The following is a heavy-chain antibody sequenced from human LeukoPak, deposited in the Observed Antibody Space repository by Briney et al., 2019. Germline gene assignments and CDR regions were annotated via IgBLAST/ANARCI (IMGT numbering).Heavy chain of an antibody. V-gene: IGHV1-69*05. CDR1: GGTFSSYA. D-gene: IGHD5-18*01. J-gene: IGHJ3*02. Sequence: SVKVSCKASGGTFSSYAISWVRRAPGQGLEWMGRIIPIFGTANYAQKFQGRVTITTDESTSTAYMELSSLRSEDTAMYYCARDLRSYGRAFDIWGQGTMVTVSS. CDR2: IIPIFGTA. CDR3: ARDLRSYGRAFDI.